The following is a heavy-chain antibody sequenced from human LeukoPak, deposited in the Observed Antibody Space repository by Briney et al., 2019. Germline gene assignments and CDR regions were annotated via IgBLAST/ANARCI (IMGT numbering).Heavy chain of an antibody. CDR3: AREVFFQFDN. J-gene: IGHJ4*02. CDR1: GFTFRKYW. Sequence: GGSLTLSCAASGFTFRKYWMAWDRQAPGRGLEWVATIAANGNDKDYEDALQGRFTISRDNARNSLSLRIDSLRAEDTAQYYCAREVFFQFDNWGQGALVTVS. CDR2: IAANGNDK. V-gene: IGHV3-7*03.